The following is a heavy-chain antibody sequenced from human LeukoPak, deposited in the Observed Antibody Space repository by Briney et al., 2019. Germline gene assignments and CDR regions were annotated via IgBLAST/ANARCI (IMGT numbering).Heavy chain of an antibody. Sequence: GTSVKVSCKASGFTFTSSAVQWVRQARGQRLEWIGWIVVGSGNTNYAQKFQERVTITRDMSTSTAYMELSSLRSEDTAVYYCARGGHYDFWSGYYPDPYSWFDPWGQGTLGTVSS. V-gene: IGHV1-58*01. CDR1: GFTFTSSA. D-gene: IGHD3-3*01. CDR3: ARGGHYDFWSGYYPDPYSWFDP. CDR2: IVVGSGNT. J-gene: IGHJ5*02.